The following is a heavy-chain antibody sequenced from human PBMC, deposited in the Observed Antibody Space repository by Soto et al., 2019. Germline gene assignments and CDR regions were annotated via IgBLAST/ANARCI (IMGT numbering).Heavy chain of an antibody. Sequence: GGSLRLSCAASGFTFSSVAMAWVRQAPGKGLKWVSSITDSGGSTDYADSVKGRFTISRDNSRNTLYLQMNSLRADDTAVYYCAKLYWNPRYFDYWGQGTRVTVSS. J-gene: IGHJ4*02. CDR1: GFTFSSVA. D-gene: IGHD1-1*01. V-gene: IGHV3-23*01. CDR2: ITDSGGST. CDR3: AKLYWNPRYFDY.